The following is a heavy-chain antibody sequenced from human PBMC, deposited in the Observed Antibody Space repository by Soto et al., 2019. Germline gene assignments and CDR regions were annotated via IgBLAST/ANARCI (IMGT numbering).Heavy chain of an antibody. CDR2: INHSGST. CDR1: GGSFSGYY. D-gene: IGHD3-3*01. CDR3: GSGRATIFGVSINENWIDL. V-gene: IGHV4-34*01. J-gene: IGHJ6*02. Sequence: SETLSLTCAVYGGSFSGYYWSWIRQPPGKGLEWIGEINHSGSTNYNPSLKSRVTISVDTSKNQFSLKLSSVTAADTAVYYCGSGRATIFGVSINENWIDLWGQGTTVTVSS.